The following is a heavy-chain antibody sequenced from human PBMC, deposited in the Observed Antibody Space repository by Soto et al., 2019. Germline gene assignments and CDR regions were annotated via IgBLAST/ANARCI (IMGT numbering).Heavy chain of an antibody. J-gene: IGHJ4*02. CDR1: GFTFSSYG. Sequence: GGSLRLSCADSGFTFSSYGMHWVRQAPGKGLEWVAVISYDGSNKYYADSVKGRFTISRDNSKNTLYLQMNSLRAEDTAVYYCAKNGDSSGWYAFDYWGQGTLVTVSS. CDR2: ISYDGSNK. D-gene: IGHD6-19*01. V-gene: IGHV3-30*18. CDR3: AKNGDSSGWYAFDY.